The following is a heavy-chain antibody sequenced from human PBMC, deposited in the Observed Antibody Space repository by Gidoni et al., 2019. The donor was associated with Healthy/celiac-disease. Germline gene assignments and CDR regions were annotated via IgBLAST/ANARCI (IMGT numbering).Heavy chain of an antibody. D-gene: IGHD3-16*01. V-gene: IGHV3-23*01. J-gene: IGHJ4*02. Sequence: EVQLLESGGGLVQTGGSLRLSCSSSGFTYSSYAMSWVRQAPGKGLAWFSAISGSGGSTYFADYVKGRFTISRDNSKNTLYLQMNSLRAEETAVYYCASRENKGAFDYWGQGTLVTVSS. CDR2: ISGSGGST. CDR3: ASRENKGAFDY. CDR1: GFTYSSYA.